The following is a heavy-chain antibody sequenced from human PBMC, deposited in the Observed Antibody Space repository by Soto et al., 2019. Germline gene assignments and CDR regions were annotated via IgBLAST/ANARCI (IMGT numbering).Heavy chain of an antibody. CDR1: GRSISSSSYY. CDR2: IYYSGST. D-gene: IGHD3-10*01. V-gene: IGHV4-39*01. Sequence: SETLSLTCTVSGRSISSSSYYWGWIRQPPGKGLEWIGSIYYSGSTYHDPSLKSRVTISVDTSKNQFSLKLSSVTAADTAVYYCARGYYYGSGSYYNGPVHGMDVWGQGTTVT. J-gene: IGHJ6*02. CDR3: ARGYYYGSGSYYNGPVHGMDV.